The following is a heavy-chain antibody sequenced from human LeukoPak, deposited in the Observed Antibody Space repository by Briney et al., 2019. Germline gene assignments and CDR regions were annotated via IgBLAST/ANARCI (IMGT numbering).Heavy chain of an antibody. J-gene: IGHJ4*02. CDR1: GFTVSSNY. CDR3: ARGGIPAYDFWSGYNY. Sequence: GGSLRLSCAASGFTVSSNYMSWVRQAPGKGLEWVSVIYSGGSTYYADSVKGRFTISRDNSNNTLYLQMNSLRAEDTAVYYCARGGIPAYDFWSGYNYWGQGTLVTVSS. D-gene: IGHD3-3*01. V-gene: IGHV3-53*01. CDR2: IYSGGST.